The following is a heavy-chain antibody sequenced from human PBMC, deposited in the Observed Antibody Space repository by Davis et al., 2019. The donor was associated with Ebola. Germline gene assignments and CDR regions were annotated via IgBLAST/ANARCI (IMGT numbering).Heavy chain of an antibody. V-gene: IGHV3-74*01. J-gene: IGHJ5*02. CDR1: GFTFSSYW. CDR3: ARLTGSYPGWFDP. Sequence: GESLKISCAASGFTFSSYWMHWVRQAPGKGLVWVSRINSDGSSTSYADSVKGRFTISRDNAKNSLYLQMNSLGAEDTAVYYCARLTGSYPGWFDPWGQGTPVTVSS. CDR2: INSDGSST. D-gene: IGHD1-26*01.